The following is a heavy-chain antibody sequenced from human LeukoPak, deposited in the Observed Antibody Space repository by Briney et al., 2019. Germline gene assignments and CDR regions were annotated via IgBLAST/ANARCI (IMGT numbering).Heavy chain of an antibody. V-gene: IGHV1-18*01. CDR1: GYTFTSYG. CDR3: ARTVDNYGDQDAFDI. CDR2: ISAYNGNT. D-gene: IGHD4-17*01. J-gene: IGHJ3*02. Sequence: ASVKVSCKASGYTFTSYGISWVRQAPGQGLEWMGWISAYNGNTNYAQKLQGRVTMTTDTSTSTAYMELRSLRSDDTAVYYCARTVDNYGDQDAFDIWGQGTMVTVSS.